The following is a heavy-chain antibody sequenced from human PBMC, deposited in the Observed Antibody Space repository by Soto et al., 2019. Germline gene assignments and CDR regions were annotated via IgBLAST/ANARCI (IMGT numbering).Heavy chain of an antibody. V-gene: IGHV1-18*04. J-gene: IGHJ5*02. CDR1: GYTFTSYG. Sequence: VASVKVSCKASGYTFTSYGISWVRQAPGQGLEWMGWISAYNGNTNYAQKLQGRVTMTTDTSTSTAYMELRSLRSDDTAVYYCARGSLSAVTNNWFDTWGQGTLVTVSS. CDR3: ARGSLSAVTNNWFDT. D-gene: IGHD4-17*01. CDR2: ISAYNGNT.